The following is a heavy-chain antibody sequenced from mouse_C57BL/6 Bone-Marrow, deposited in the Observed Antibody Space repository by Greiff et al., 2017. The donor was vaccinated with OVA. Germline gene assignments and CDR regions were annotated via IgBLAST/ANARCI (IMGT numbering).Heavy chain of an antibody. Sequence: EVMLVESGGGLVQPGGSLKLSCAASGFTFSDYYMYWVRQTPEKRLEWVAYISNGGGSTYYPDTVKGRFTISRDKAKNTLYLQMSRLKSEDTAMYYGARPYYYGSSYVGYWGQGTTLTVSA. CDR3: ARPYYYGSSYVGY. CDR1: GFTFSDYY. CDR2: ISNGGGST. D-gene: IGHD1-1*01. V-gene: IGHV5-12*01. J-gene: IGHJ2*01.